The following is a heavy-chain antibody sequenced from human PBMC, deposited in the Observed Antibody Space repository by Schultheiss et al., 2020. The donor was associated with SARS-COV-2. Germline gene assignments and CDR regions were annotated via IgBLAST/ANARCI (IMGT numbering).Heavy chain of an antibody. Sequence: GESLKISCTASGFSFGDYAMTWVRQAPGKGLEWVGFIRGTAYGGTTDYAASVKGRFTISRDDSKSIAYLQMNSLKTEDTAVYYCRRGYSDFFDYWGQGTLVTVSS. V-gene: IGHV3-49*04. J-gene: IGHJ4*02. CDR2: IRGTAYGGTT. CDR1: GFSFGDYA. CDR3: RRGYSDFFDY. D-gene: IGHD3-22*01.